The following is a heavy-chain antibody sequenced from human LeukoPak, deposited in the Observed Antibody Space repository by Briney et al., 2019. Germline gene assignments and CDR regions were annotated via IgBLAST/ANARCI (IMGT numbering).Heavy chain of an antibody. CDR1: GGTFSSYA. Sequence: SVKVSCKASGGTFSSYAISWVRQAPGQGLEWMGGIIPIFGTANYAQKFQGRVTITADESTSTAYMELSSLRSEDTAVNYCARDNWNDHWFDPWGQGTLVTVSS. V-gene: IGHV1-69*13. J-gene: IGHJ5*02. CDR3: ARDNWNDHWFDP. D-gene: IGHD1-20*01. CDR2: IIPIFGTA.